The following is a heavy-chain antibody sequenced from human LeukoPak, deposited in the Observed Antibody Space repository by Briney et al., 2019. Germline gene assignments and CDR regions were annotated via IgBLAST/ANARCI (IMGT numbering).Heavy chain of an antibody. CDR1: GYTFTSYG. Sequence: ASVKVSCKASGYTFTSYGISWVRQAPGQGLEWMGWISAYNGNTNYAQKLQGRVTMTTDTSTSTAYMELSSLRSEDTAVYYCARVKYCSGGSCYYWFDPWGQGTLVTVSS. CDR3: ARVKYCSGGSCYYWFDP. CDR2: ISAYNGNT. V-gene: IGHV1-18*01. D-gene: IGHD2-15*01. J-gene: IGHJ5*02.